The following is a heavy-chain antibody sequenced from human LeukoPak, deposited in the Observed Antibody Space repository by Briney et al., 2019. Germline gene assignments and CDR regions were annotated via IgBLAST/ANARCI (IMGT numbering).Heavy chain of an antibody. CDR1: GGSISSYY. D-gene: IGHD6-13*01. V-gene: IGHV4-59*08. Sequence: SETLSLTCSVSGGSISSYYWSWIRQPPGKELEWIGYVFYSGSTSYNPCLKSRVTISVDTSKNQFSLKLTSVTAADTAAYYCARHRGSSWNYFDYWGQGTLVTVSS. CDR3: ARHRGSSWNYFDY. CDR2: VFYSGST. J-gene: IGHJ4*02.